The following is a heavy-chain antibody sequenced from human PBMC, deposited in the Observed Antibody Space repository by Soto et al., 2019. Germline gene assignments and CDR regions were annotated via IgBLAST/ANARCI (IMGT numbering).Heavy chain of an antibody. Sequence: PGGSLRLSCAASGFTFISYAMHWVRQSPGKGLDCVAVISYDGINKYYADSVKGRFTISRDNSKNTLYLQMNSLRAEDTAVYYCASLHYYDSSGYYGEESDAFDIWGQGTMVTVSS. CDR1: GFTFISYA. D-gene: IGHD3-22*01. CDR3: ASLHYYDSSGYYGEESDAFDI. V-gene: IGHV3-30-3*01. J-gene: IGHJ3*02. CDR2: ISYDGINK.